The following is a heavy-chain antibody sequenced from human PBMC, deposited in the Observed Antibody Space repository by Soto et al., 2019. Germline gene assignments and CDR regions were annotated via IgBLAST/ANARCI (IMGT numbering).Heavy chain of an antibody. D-gene: IGHD6-13*01. V-gene: IGHV3-33*01. CDR3: ARDDPDSSSFDY. Sequence: FLRLSCAASGFTFSSYGMHWVRQAPGKGLEWVAVIWYDGSNKYYADSVKGRFTISRDNSKNTLYLQMNSLRAEDTAVYYCARDDPDSSSFDYWGQGTLVTVSS. CDR2: IWYDGSNK. J-gene: IGHJ4*02. CDR1: GFTFSSYG.